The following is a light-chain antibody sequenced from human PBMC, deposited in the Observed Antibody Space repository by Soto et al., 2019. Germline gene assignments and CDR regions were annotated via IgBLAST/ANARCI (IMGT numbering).Light chain of an antibody. CDR2: ENN. Sequence: QPVLTQPPSVSEAPGQRVTISCTGSSSNIGAGYEAHWYQQVPGTPPKLLIYENNNRPSGVPDRSSGSKSGTSASLAITGLQAEDEAEYYCQSYDSSLSGYVFGTGTKLTVL. CDR1: SSNIGAGYE. V-gene: IGLV1-40*01. J-gene: IGLJ1*01. CDR3: QSYDSSLSGYV.